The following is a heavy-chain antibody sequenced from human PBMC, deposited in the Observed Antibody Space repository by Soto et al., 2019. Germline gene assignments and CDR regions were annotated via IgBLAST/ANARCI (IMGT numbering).Heavy chain of an antibody. CDR1: GGSISSGDYY. D-gene: IGHD3-22*01. CDR2: IYYSGST. J-gene: IGHJ3*02. CDR3: ARATHYYDSSGLGTDAFDI. Sequence: QVQLQESGPGLVKPSQTLSLTCTVSGGSISSGDYYWSWIRQPPGKGLEWIGYIYYSGSTYYNPSLKGRVTISVDTSKNQCSLKLSSVTAADTAVYYCARATHYYDSSGLGTDAFDIWGQGTMVTVSS. V-gene: IGHV4-30-4*01.